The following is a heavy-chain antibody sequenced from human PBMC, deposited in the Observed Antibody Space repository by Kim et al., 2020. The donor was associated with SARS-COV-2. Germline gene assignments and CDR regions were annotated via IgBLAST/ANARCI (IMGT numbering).Heavy chain of an antibody. V-gene: IGHV3-7*01. CDR3: ARDRGGYCSSTSCYRDY. D-gene: IGHD2-2*02. CDR1: GFTFSSYW. Sequence: GGSLRLSCAASGFTFSSYWMSWVRQAPGKGLEWVANIKQDGSEKYYVDSVKGRFTISRDNAKNSLYLQMNSLRAEDTAVYYCARDRGGYCSSTSCYRDYWGQGALVTVSS. CDR2: IKQDGSEK. J-gene: IGHJ4*02.